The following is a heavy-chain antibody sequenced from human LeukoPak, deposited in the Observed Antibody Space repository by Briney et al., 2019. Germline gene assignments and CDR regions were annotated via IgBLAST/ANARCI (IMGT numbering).Heavy chain of an antibody. Sequence: ASVKVSCKASGYTFTNYGIIWVRQAPGRGLEWMGWNSAYNDNTNYAQKFQGRVTMTTDTSTNAAYMELRSLTSDDTAVYYCARTFYDFWSGFSNYDSFHIWGQGTLVTVSS. J-gene: IGHJ3*02. CDR1: GYTFTNYG. CDR3: ARTFYDFWSGFSNYDSFHI. CDR2: NSAYNDNT. D-gene: IGHD3-3*01. V-gene: IGHV1-18*01.